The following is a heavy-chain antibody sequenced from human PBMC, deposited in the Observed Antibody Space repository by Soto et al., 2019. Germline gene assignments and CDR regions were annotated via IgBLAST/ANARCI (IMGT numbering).Heavy chain of an antibody. CDR3: ARGWGLYSTSWYRLDP. D-gene: IGHD6-13*01. Sequence: SQTLSLTCAISGDSVSSNSAAWNWIRQTPSRGLEWLGRTYYKSKWYNNYAVSVKSRVTINPDTSKNQFSLQLKSVTPEDTAVYYCARGWGLYSTSWYRLDPWGQGTLVTVSS. V-gene: IGHV6-1*01. CDR1: GDSVSSNSAA. J-gene: IGHJ5*02. CDR2: TYYKSKWYN.